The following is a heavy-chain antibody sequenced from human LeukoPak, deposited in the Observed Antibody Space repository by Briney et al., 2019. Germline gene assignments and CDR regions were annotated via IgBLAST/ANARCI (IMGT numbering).Heavy chain of an antibody. V-gene: IGHV4-59*01. Sequence: SETLSLTCTVSGGSISSYYRSWIRQPPGKGLEWIGYIYYSGSTNYNPSLKSRVTISVDTSKNQFSLKLSSVTAADTAVYYCARVFSIGIRRIYYYMDVWGKGTTVTVSS. CDR2: IYYSGST. D-gene: IGHD3-3*01. J-gene: IGHJ6*03. CDR3: ARVFSIGIRRIYYYMDV. CDR1: GGSISSYY.